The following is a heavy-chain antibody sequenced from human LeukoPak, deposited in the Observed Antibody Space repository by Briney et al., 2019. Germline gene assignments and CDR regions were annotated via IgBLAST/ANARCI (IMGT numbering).Heavy chain of an antibody. D-gene: IGHD3-22*01. J-gene: IGHJ4*02. CDR3: AKAFTPTYDTSAYLVDY. V-gene: IGHV3-43D*03. Sequence: GGSLRLSCATSGFTFNEYAMHWVRQAPGKGLEWVSLITWNGGSTYYADSVKGRFSISRDNRKNSLFLQMNSLRAEDTALYYCAKAFTPTYDTSAYLVDYWGQGTLVTVSS. CDR1: GFTFNEYA. CDR2: ITWNGGST.